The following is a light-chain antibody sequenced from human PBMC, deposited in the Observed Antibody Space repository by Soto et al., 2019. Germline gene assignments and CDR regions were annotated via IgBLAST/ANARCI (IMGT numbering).Light chain of an antibody. CDR2: EVS. J-gene: IGLJ1*01. CDR3: SSYTSTFTYV. V-gene: IGLV2-14*01. Sequence: ALTQPASVSGSPGEAITISCSGTSSDVGRYNYVSWYQQHPGTAPKLMIYEVSNRPSGVSNRFSGSKSGDTASLTISGLQAEDEADYYCSSYTSTFTYVFGAGPKVTVL. CDR1: SSDVGRYNY.